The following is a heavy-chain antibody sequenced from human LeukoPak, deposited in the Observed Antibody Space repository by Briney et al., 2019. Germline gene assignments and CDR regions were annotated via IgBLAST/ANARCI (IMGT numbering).Heavy chain of an antibody. V-gene: IGHV4-30-4*01. J-gene: IGHJ1*01. D-gene: IGHD6-13*01. CDR2: IYYSGST. CDR1: GGSISSGDYY. CDR3: ARTRSIAAAGGEYFQH. Sequence: SETLSLTCTVSGGSISSGDYYWSWIRQPPGKGLEWIGYIYYSGSTYYNPSLKSRVTISVDTSKNQFSLKLSSVTAADTAVYYCARTRSIAAAGGEYFQHWGQGTLVTVSS.